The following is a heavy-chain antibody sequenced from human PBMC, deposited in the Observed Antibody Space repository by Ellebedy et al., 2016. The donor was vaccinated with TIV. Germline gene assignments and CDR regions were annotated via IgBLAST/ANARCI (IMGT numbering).Heavy chain of an antibody. CDR3: ARGAGITMVRGVTSY. CDR1: GFTFSSYA. D-gene: IGHD3-10*01. J-gene: IGHJ4*02. Sequence: PGGSLRLSCEASGFTFSSYAMNSVRQAPGKGLEWVAVIANDGSNEYYADSVKGRFTSSRDNSKNTLYLQMNSLGAEDTAVYYCARGAGITMVRGVTSYWGQGTLVTVSS. V-gene: IGHV3-30-3*01. CDR2: IANDGSNE.